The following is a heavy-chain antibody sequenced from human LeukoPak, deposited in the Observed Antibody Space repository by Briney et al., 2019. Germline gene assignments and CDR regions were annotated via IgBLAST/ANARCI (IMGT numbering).Heavy chain of an antibody. CDR3: ARIPPMTTVTI. J-gene: IGHJ4*02. Sequence: GGSLRLSCAASGFSFSSYSMNWVRQAPGKGLEWVSSISSSGSYIYYADSVRGRFTISRDNAKNSLYLQMNSLRVEDTAVYHCARIPPMTTVTIWGQGTLVTVSS. V-gene: IGHV3-21*01. CDR1: GFSFSSYS. CDR2: ISSSGSYI. D-gene: IGHD4-17*01.